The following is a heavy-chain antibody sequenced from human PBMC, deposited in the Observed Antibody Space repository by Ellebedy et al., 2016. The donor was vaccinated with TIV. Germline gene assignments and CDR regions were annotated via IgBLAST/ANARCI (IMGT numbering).Heavy chain of an antibody. D-gene: IGHD6-6*01. J-gene: IGHJ6*03. Sequence: ASVKVSCXASGYTFTSFGLSWVRQAPGQGLEWMGWISAYNGDINYAQNFQGRVAMTTDTATSTVYVDLRSLRSDDTAVYYCARVSVDVVIGYHYFYMDIWGKGTTVTASS. CDR3: ARVSVDVVIGYHYFYMDI. CDR1: GYTFTSFG. V-gene: IGHV1-18*01. CDR2: ISAYNGDI.